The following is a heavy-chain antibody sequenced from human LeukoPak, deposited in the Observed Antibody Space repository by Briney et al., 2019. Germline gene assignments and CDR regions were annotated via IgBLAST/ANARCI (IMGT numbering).Heavy chain of an antibody. J-gene: IGHJ5*02. V-gene: IGHV4-4*07. CDR1: GGSISSYY. Sequence: SETLSLTCTVSGGSISSYYWSWIRQPAGKGLEWIGRIYTSGSTNYNPSLKSRVTMSVDTSKNQFSLKPSSVTAADTAVYYCARERVSGSPPSDWFDPWGQGTLVTVSS. CDR2: IYTSGST. CDR3: ARERVSGSPPSDWFDP. D-gene: IGHD1-26*01.